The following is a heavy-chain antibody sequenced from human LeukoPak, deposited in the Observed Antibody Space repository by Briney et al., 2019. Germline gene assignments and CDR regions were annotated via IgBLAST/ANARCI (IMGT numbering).Heavy chain of an antibody. J-gene: IGHJ4*02. CDR1: GFTFSSYA. V-gene: IGHV3-30-3*01. D-gene: IGHD3-10*01. CDR2: ISYDGSGE. CDR3: ARDPLTYGSGRYYQAFDY. Sequence: GGSLRLSCAASGFTFSSYAMHWVRQAPGKGLEWVAVISYDGSGEYYADSVKGRFIISRDNSKNTLYLQMNSLRAEDTAVYYCARDPLTYGSGRYYQAFDYWGQGTLVTVSS.